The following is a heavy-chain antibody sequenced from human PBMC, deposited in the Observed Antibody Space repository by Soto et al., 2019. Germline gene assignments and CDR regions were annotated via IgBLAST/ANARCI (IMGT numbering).Heavy chain of an antibody. CDR2: IIPILGIA. CDR1: GGTFSSYT. CDR3: AVGLGIAIQHYFQH. J-gene: IGHJ1*01. V-gene: IGHV1-69*02. Sequence: ASVKVSCKASGGTFSSYTISWVRQAPGQGLEWMGRIIPILGIANYAQKFQGRVTITADKSTSTAYMELSSLRSEDTAVYYCAVGLGIAIQHYFQHWGQGTLVTVSS. D-gene: IGHD2-21*01.